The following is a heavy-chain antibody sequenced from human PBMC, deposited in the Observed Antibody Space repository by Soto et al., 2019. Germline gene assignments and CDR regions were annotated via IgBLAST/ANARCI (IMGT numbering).Heavy chain of an antibody. D-gene: IGHD3-16*01. J-gene: IGHJ4*02. Sequence: SLRLSCAAAGFTFGSYTMTWVRQAPGRGLEWVSTISSDGSGTSYANSVKGRFTISRDSPKDTLFLHMSSLRAEDTAVYYCAKSGGLPHSMDVYFDCWGQGTLVTVSS. CDR2: ISSDGSGT. CDR3: AKSGGLPHSMDVYFDC. CDR1: GFTFGSYT. V-gene: IGHV3-23*01.